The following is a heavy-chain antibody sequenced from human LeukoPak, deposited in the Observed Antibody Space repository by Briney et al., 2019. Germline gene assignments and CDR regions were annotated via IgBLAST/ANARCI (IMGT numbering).Heavy chain of an antibody. CDR1: GFTFSNYW. CDR2: INSDGRSR. J-gene: IGHJ4*02. Sequence: GGSLRLSCAASGFTFSNYWMHWVRQAPGKGLVWVSRINSDGRSRNYADSVKGRFTISRDNTKNTVYLQMNSLRAEDTAVYYCASASSHRIAAGGDYWGQGTLVTVSS. CDR3: ASASSHRIAAGGDY. V-gene: IGHV3-74*01. D-gene: IGHD6-13*01.